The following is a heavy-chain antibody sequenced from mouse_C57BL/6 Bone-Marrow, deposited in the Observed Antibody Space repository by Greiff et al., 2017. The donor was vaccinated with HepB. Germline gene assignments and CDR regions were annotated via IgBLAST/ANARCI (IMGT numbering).Heavy chain of an antibody. Sequence: EVKLVESGGGLVQPGGSLSLSCAASGFTFTDYYMSWVRQPPGKALEWLGFIRNKANGYTTEYSASVKGRFTISRDNSKNILYLQMNALRAEDSATYYCARRDYYGSSFDYWGQGTTLTVSS. J-gene: IGHJ2*01. V-gene: IGHV7-3*01. D-gene: IGHD1-1*01. CDR2: IRNKANGYTT. CDR3: ARRDYYGSSFDY. CDR1: GFTFTDYY.